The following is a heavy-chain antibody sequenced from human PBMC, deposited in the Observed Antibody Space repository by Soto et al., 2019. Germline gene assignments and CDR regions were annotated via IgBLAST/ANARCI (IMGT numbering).Heavy chain of an antibody. V-gene: IGHV3-30*18. CDR3: AKDQASGQGSFDS. CDR2: ISYDGSNQ. J-gene: IGHJ4*02. Sequence: VGSLRLSCAASGFTFNIYGMHCFRQAPDKVLEWVALISYDGSNQYYADSVKGRFTISRDNSKNTLFLQMNSLRADDTAVYYCAKDQASGQGSFDSWGQGTLVTVSS. CDR1: GFTFNIYG.